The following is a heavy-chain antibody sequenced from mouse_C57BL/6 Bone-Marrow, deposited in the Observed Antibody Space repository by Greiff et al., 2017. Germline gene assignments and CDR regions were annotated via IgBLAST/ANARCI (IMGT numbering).Heavy chain of an antibody. J-gene: IGHJ4*01. CDR3: EKTTTVVATRYAMDY. V-gene: IGHV5-17*01. CDR2: ISSGSSTI. CDR1: GFTFSDYG. Sequence: EVHLVESGGGLVKPGGSLKLSCAASGFTFSDYGMHWVRQAPEKGLEWVAYISSGSSTIYYADTVKGRFTISRDNAKNTLFLQMTSLRSEDTAMYYCEKTTTVVATRYAMDYWGQGTSVTVSS. D-gene: IGHD1-1*01.